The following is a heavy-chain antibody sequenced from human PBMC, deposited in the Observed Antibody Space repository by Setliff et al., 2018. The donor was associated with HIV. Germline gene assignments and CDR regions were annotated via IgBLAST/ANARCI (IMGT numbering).Heavy chain of an antibody. CDR2: INHSGIS. Sequence: SETLSLTCAVYGGSFSDHYWSWIRQPPGKGLEWIGEINHSGISNFNPSLKSRVSIPIDTPRSQFSLKLSSVTASDTAVYYCAGYNFWSDAYFSDSWGQGKLVTVSS. CDR1: GGSFSDHY. J-gene: IGHJ5*01. D-gene: IGHD3-3*01. CDR3: AGYNFWSDAYFSDS. V-gene: IGHV4-34*01.